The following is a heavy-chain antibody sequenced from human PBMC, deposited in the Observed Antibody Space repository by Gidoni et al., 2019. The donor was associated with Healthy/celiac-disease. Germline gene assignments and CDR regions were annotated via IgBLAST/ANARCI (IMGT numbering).Heavy chain of an antibody. CDR1: GYRCTSYW. CDR2: IYPGDSHT. J-gene: IGHJ4*02. CDR3: ASEYGPVGATKDS. D-gene: IGHD1-26*01. V-gene: IGHV5-51*03. Sequence: EVQLVQSGAEVKKPGESLKISCKGSGYRCTSYWIGWVRQMPGKGLEWMGIIYPGDSHTRYSPSFQGQVTISADKSISTAYLQWSSLKASDTAMYYCASEYGPVGATKDSWGQGTLVTVSS.